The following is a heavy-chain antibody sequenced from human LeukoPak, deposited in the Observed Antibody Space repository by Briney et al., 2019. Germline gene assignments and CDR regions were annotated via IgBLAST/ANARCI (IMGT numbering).Heavy chain of an antibody. D-gene: IGHD3-16*01. CDR2: IYYSGST. CDR3: ASGFGRTSYFAS. J-gene: IGHJ4*02. V-gene: IGHV4-39*07. Sequence: SETLSLTCTVSGGSISSDNYYWGWVRQPPGKGLEWIANIYYSGSTYYNPSLMSRVTMSADTSKNQFSLRLSSVTAADTAVYYCASGFGRTSYFASWGQGTLVTVSS. CDR1: GGSISSDNYY.